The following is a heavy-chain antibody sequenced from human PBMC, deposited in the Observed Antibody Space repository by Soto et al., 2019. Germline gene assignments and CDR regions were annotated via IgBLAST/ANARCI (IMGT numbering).Heavy chain of an antibody. J-gene: IGHJ4*02. V-gene: IGHV1-18*01. CDR3: GRGRSGQIVVFY. CDR1: GYTFTSYG. Sequence: GASVKVSGKASGYTFTSYGISWVRQAPEQGPEWMGEIGPESGATRYAEKFQGRVAMTLDTSITTVYMELKNLSPDDTAVYYCGRGRSGQIVVFYWGQGTPVTVSS. CDR2: IGPESGAT. D-gene: IGHD1-26*01.